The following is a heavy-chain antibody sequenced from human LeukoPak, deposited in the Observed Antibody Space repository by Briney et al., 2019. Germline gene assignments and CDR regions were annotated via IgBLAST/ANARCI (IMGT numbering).Heavy chain of an antibody. CDR2: INWNGGST. V-gene: IGHV3-20*04. CDR3: ARVPPIAVAGTYYYYMDV. Sequence: GGSLRLSCAASGFTFDDYGMSWVRQAPGKGLEWVSGINWNGGSTGYADSVKGRFTISRDNAKNSLYLQMNSLRAEDTALYYCARVPPIAVAGTYYYYMDVWGKGTTVTVSS. J-gene: IGHJ6*03. D-gene: IGHD6-19*01. CDR1: GFTFDDYG.